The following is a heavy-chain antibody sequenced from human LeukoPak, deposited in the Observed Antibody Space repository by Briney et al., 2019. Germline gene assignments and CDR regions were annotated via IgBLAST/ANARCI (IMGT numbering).Heavy chain of an antibody. CDR3: AKPHFDD. CDR2: IRYDGSNK. V-gene: IGHV3-30*02. CDR1: GFTFSSYG. Sequence: PGRSLRLSCAASGFTFSSYGMHWVRQAPGKGPEWLAFIRYDGSNKYYADSVKGRFTISRDNSKNTLYVQMNSLRAEDTAVYYCAKPHFDDWGQGTLVTVSS. J-gene: IGHJ4*02.